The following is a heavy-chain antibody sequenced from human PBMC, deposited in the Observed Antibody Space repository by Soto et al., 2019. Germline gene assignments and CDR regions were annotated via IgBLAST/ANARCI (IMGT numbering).Heavy chain of an antibody. J-gene: IGHJ4*02. CDR1: GGTFSSYA. V-gene: IGHV1-69*05. CDR3: ARDVTD. D-gene: IGHD3-16*02. Sequence: SVKVSCKASGGTFSSYAISWVRQAPGQGLEWMGGIIPIFGTAIYAQKLQGRVTMTTDTSTSTAYMELRSLRSDDTAVYYCARDVTDWGQGTLVTVSS. CDR2: IIPIFGTA.